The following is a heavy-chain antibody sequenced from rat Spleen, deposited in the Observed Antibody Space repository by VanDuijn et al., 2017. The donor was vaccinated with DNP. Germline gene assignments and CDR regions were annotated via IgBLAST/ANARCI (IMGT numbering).Heavy chain of an antibody. V-gene: IGHV5-22*01. Sequence: EVQLVESGGGLVQPGRSLKLSCAASGFTFSDYYMAWVRQAPTKGLEWVAYISYDGGSTYYGDSVKGRCTISRDNAKSTLYLQMNSLRSEDMATYYCARPMDYYSGGFAYWGQGTLVTVSS. CDR3: ARPMDYYSGGFAY. CDR1: GFTFSDYY. J-gene: IGHJ3*01. CDR2: ISYDGGST. D-gene: IGHD1-1*01.